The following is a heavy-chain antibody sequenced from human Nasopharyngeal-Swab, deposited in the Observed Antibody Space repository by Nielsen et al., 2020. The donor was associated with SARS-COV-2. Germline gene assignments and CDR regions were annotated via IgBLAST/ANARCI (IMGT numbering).Heavy chain of an antibody. V-gene: IGHV3-23*01. Sequence: GSLRLSCAASGFTFSNYAMRWVRQAPGKGLEWVSAIGASGVSTYYADSVKGRFTISRDNSKNTLYLQMNSLRAEDTAVYYCAKVENSGSYRGLWYIDYWGQGTLVTVSS. CDR1: GFTFSNYA. CDR3: AKVENSGSYRGLWYIDY. CDR2: IGASGVST. J-gene: IGHJ4*02. D-gene: IGHD1-26*01.